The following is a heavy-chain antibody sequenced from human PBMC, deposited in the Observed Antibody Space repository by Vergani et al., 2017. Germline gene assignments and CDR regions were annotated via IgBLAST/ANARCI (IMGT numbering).Heavy chain of an antibody. D-gene: IGHD3-9*01. CDR1: GGSISSSNW. CDR3: ARALKLRYSPFGDYYYYGMDV. V-gene: IGHV4-4*03. Sequence: QVQLQESGPGLVKPPGTLSLTCAVSGGSISSSNWWSWVRQLPGKGLQWIGEIYHSGSTNYNPSLKSRVTISVDKSKNQFSLKLSSVTAADTAVYYCARALKLRYSPFGDYYYYGMDVWGQGTTVTVSS. CDR2: IYHSGST. J-gene: IGHJ6*02.